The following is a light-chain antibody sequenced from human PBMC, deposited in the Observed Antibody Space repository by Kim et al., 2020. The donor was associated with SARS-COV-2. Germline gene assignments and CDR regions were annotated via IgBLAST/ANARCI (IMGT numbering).Light chain of an antibody. CDR1: IGTVTSGHY. V-gene: IGLV7-46*01. Sequence: QAVVTQEPSLTVSPGGTVTLTCGSSIGTVTSGHYPYWFQQKPGQAPRTLIYDINNKHSWTPARFSGSLLGGKAALTLSGAQPEDEADYYCFLSYSGVVTFGGGTQLTVL. CDR3: FLSYSGVVT. J-gene: IGLJ3*02. CDR2: DIN.